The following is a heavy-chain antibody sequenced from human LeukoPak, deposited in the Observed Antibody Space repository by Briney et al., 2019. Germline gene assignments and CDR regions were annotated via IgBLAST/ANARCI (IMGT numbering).Heavy chain of an antibody. J-gene: IGHJ3*02. CDR1: GFTFSSYA. D-gene: IGHD2/OR15-2a*01. CDR2: ISGSGGST. V-gene: IGHV3-23*01. CDR3: AHPRAFGVAFDI. Sequence: RGSLRLSCAASGFTFSSYAMSWVRQAPGKGLEWVSAISGSGGSTYYADSVKGRFTISRDNSKNTLYLQMNSLRAEDTAVYYCAHPRAFGVAFDIWGQGTMVTVSS.